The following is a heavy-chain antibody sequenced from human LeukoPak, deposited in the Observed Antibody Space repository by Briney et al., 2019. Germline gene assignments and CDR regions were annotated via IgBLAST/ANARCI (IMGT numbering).Heavy chain of an antibody. V-gene: IGHV3-66*01. CDR2: IYSGGST. Sequence: PGGSLRLSCAASGFTVSSNYMSWVRQAPGKGLEWVSVIYSGGSTYYADSVKGRFTISRGNSKNTLYLQMNSLRAEDTAVYYCARDPRNFSHDAFDIWGQGTMVTVSS. J-gene: IGHJ3*02. CDR1: GFTVSSNY. CDR3: ARDPRNFSHDAFDI. D-gene: IGHD1-14*01.